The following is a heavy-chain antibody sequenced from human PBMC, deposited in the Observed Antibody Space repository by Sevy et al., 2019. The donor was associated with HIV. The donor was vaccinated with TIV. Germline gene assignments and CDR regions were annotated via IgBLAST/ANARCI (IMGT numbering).Heavy chain of an antibody. Sequence: GGSLRLSCAASGFTFSSYEMNWVRQAPGKGLEWVSYISSSGSTIYYADSVKGRFTISRDNAKNSLYLQMNSLRAEDTAVYYCARVCWGSSWYIGSYYYGMDVWGQGITVTVSS. CDR2: ISSSGSTI. D-gene: IGHD6-13*01. V-gene: IGHV3-48*03. CDR1: GFTFSSYE. CDR3: ARVCWGSSWYIGSYYYGMDV. J-gene: IGHJ6*02.